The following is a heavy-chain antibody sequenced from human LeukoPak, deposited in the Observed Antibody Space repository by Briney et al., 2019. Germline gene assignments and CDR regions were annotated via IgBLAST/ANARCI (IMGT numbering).Heavy chain of an antibody. V-gene: IGHV1-69*13. CDR1: GGTFSSYA. J-gene: IGHJ4*02. CDR2: IIPIFGTA. Sequence: GASVKVSCKASGGTFSSYAISWVRQAPGQGLEWVGGIIPIFGTANYAQKFQGRVTITADESTSTAYMELSSLRSEDTAVYYCARDGGYDYVWGSYRGSDYWGQGTLVTVSS. D-gene: IGHD3-16*02. CDR3: ARDGGYDYVWGSYRGSDY.